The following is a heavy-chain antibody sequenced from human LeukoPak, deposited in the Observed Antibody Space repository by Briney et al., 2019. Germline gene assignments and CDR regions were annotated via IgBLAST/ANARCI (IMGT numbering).Heavy chain of an antibody. V-gene: IGHV3-9*01. CDR1: GFTFDDDA. Sequence: GGSLRLSCAASGFTFDDDAMHWVRQAPGKGLEWVSGISWNSGSIGYADSVKGRFTISRDNAKNSLYLQMNSLRAEDTALYYCAKGTTVTTISRGWFDPWGQGTLVTVSS. CDR3: AKGTTVTTISRGWFDP. D-gene: IGHD4-11*01. J-gene: IGHJ5*02. CDR2: ISWNSGSI.